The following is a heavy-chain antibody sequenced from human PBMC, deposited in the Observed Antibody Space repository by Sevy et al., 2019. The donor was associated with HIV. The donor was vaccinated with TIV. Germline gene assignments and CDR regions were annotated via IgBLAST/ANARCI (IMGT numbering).Heavy chain of an antibody. CDR1: GFTFSDPW. Sequence: GGSLRLSCVASGFTFSDPWMSWVRQAPGKGLEWVGRIKSKIDGGTRDYAAPVKGRFSISRDDSKNTLYLQMNSLKTEDTGAYYCARLPWLGFAMRVVGGGGMDVWGQGTTVTVS. CDR3: ARLPWLGFAMRVVGGGGMDV. CDR2: IKSKIDGGTR. J-gene: IGHJ6*02. D-gene: IGHD3-22*01. V-gene: IGHV3-15*01.